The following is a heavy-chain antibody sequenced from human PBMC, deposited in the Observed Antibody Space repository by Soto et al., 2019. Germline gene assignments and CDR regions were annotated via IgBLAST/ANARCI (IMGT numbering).Heavy chain of an antibody. CDR1: GFTFSSYA. J-gene: IGHJ4*02. V-gene: IGHV3-23*01. CDR3: AKVTGELVPAAPGH. D-gene: IGHD2-2*01. Sequence: EVQLLESGGGLVQPGGSLRLSCAASGFTFSSYAMSWVRQAPGKGLEWVSGISGSGGSTYYGDSVKGRFTIPRDNSKNTLYLQMNSLRAEDTAVYYCAKVTGELVPAAPGHWGQGTLVTVSS. CDR2: ISGSGGST.